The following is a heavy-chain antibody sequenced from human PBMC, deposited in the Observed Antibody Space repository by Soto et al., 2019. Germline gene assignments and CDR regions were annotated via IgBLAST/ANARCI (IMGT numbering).Heavy chain of an antibody. CDR1: GGTFSSYA. CDR3: ARDLGSGWYNY. D-gene: IGHD6-19*01. J-gene: IGHJ4*02. V-gene: IGHV1-69*13. Sequence: SVKVSCKASGGTFSSYAISWVRQAPGQGLEWMGGIIPIFGTANYAQNFQGRVTIAADESTNTAYMELSSLRSEDTAVYSCARDLGSGWYNYWGQGTLVTVSS. CDR2: IIPIFGTA.